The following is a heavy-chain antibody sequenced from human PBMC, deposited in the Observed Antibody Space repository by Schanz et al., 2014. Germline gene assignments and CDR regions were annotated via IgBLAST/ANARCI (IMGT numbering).Heavy chain of an antibody. J-gene: IGHJ4*02. CDR3: AKDENWALTDY. CDR2: ISGSGVIT. Sequence: EVQLVESGGGLVQPGGSLRLSCATSGFTFSTYAMSWVRQAPGKGLEWVSGISGSGVITYYEDSVKGRFTISRDNSKNTVYLQMNSLRPEDTAVYYCAKDENWALTDYWGQGTLVTVSS. D-gene: IGHD7-27*01. CDR1: GFTFSTYA. V-gene: IGHV3-23*04.